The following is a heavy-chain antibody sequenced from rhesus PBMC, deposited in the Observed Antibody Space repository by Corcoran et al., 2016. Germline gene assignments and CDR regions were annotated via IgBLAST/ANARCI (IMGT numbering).Heavy chain of an antibody. D-gene: IGHD3-3*01. J-gene: IGHJ3*01. CDR1: GGSISDDYY. CDR2: IYWSGGGT. V-gene: IGHV4-106*01. CDR3: ASLQCLDWLFHGDALEF. Sequence: QVQLQESGPGLVKPSETLSLTCAVSGGSISDDYYWSWIRQPPGKGLEWIGYIYWSGGGTNYNPSLKNRVTISIDTSKNQFSLKRSSVTAADTAVYYCASLQCLDWLFHGDALEFWGQGLRVTVSS.